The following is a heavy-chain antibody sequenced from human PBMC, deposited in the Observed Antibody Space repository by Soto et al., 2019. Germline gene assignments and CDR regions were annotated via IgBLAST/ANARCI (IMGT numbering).Heavy chain of an antibody. CDR2: ISGSGDRT. CDR3: VKDDGGYPSTAPH. J-gene: IGHJ4*02. V-gene: IGHV3-23*01. CDR1: GITISNYP. Sequence: EVQLLESGGGLVRPGGSLRLSCAASGITISNYPMSWVGQAPGKGLDWVSGISGSGDRTYYADSAKGRFTISKDISRNSLSLQLDSLGVEDTAVYFCVKDDGGYPSTAPHWGQGTLVTVSS. D-gene: IGHD3-22*01.